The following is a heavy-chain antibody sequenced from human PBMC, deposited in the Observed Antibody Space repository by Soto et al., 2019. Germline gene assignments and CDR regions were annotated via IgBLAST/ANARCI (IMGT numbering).Heavy chain of an antibody. CDR2: ISGSGGST. V-gene: IGHV3-23*01. CDR1: GFTFSSYA. J-gene: IGHJ6*02. D-gene: IGHD6-19*01. Sequence: HPGGSLRLSCAASGFTFSSYAMSWVRQAPGKGLEWVSAISGSGGSTYYADSVKGRFTISRDNSKNTLYLQMNSLRAEDTAVYYCACTYLPGIAVAGTRPFIQTPSLQCWYRARYYYYGMDVWGQGTTVTVSS. CDR3: ACTYLPGIAVAGTRPFIQTPSLQCWYRARYYYYGMDV.